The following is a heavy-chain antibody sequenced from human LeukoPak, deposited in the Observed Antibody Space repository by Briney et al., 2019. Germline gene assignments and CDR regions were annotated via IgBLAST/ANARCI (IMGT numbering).Heavy chain of an antibody. CDR1: GFTFSSYA. V-gene: IGHV3-23*01. CDR3: AKDGGIVVVPARIYYGMDV. CDR2: ISGSGDTT. D-gene: IGHD2-2*01. Sequence: GGSLRLSCAASGFTFSSYAMNWVRQAPGKGLEWVSFISGSGDTTYYADSVKGRFTISRDNSKNTLYLQMNSLRAEDTAVYYCAKDGGIVVVPARIYYGMDVWGQGTTVTVSS. J-gene: IGHJ6*02.